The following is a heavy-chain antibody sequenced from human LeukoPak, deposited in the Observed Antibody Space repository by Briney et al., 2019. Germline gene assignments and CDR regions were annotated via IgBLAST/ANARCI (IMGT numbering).Heavy chain of an antibody. CDR1: GFALSGYW. CDR2: VNQGGSET. J-gene: IGHJ4*02. D-gene: IGHD3-22*01. V-gene: IGHV3-7*01. CDR3: ARYDSSGRAIDY. Sequence: PGGSLRLSCAASGFALSGYWMNWVRQAPGKGLERVASVNQGGSETYYVDSMKGRFTISRDNAENSLYLQMNSLRAEDTAVYYCARYDSSGRAIDYWGQGTLVTVSS.